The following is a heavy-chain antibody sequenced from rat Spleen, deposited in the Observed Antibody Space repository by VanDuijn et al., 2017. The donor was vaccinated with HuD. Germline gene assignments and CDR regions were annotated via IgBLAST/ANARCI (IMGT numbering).Heavy chain of an antibody. V-gene: IGHV5-29*01. J-gene: IGHJ2*01. CDR3: ASQRTMID. CDR1: GFTFSDYG. CDR2: IGYGGSNT. Sequence: EVQLVESGGGLVQPGRSLKLSCAASGFTFSDYGVAWVRQAPTKGLEWVATIGYGGSNTYYRGSVKGRFTISRDNAKSTLYLQMDSLRSEDTATYYCASQRTMIDWGQGVMVTVSS. D-gene: IGHD1-12*01.